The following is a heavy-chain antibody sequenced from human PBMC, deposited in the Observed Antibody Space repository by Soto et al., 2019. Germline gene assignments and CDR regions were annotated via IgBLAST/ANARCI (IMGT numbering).Heavy chain of an antibody. D-gene: IGHD1-1*01. J-gene: IGHJ6*03. CDR2: IYYSGST. CDR3: ARLISKGIGGTFYYYYYYMDV. CDR1: GGSISSYY. V-gene: IGHV4-59*08. Sequence: SETLSLTCTVSGGSISSYYWSWIRQPPGKGLEWIGYIYYSGSTNYNPSLKSRVTISVDTSKNQFSLKLSSVTAADTAVYYCARLISKGIGGTFYYYYYYMDVWGKGTTVTVSS.